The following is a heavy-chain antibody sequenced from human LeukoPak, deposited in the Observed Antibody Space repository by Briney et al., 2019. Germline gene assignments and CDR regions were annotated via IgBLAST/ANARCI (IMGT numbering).Heavy chain of an antibody. Sequence: GESMKISCKGSGYSFTSYWIGWVRQMPGKGLEWMGIIYPGDSDTRYSPSFQGQVTISADKSISTAYLQWSSLKASDTAMYYCAGFLMVRGVINYGMDVWGQGTTVTVYS. D-gene: IGHD3-10*01. CDR2: IYPGDSDT. CDR3: AGFLMVRGVINYGMDV. CDR1: GYSFTSYW. V-gene: IGHV5-51*01. J-gene: IGHJ6*02.